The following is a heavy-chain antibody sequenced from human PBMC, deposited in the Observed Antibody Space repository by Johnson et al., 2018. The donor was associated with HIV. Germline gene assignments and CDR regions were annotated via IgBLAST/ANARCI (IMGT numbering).Heavy chain of an antibody. J-gene: IGHJ3*02. CDR2: ISGSGGST. D-gene: IGHD3-3*01. Sequence: EVQLVESGGGVVQPGGSLRLSCAASGFTFSSYAMSWVRQAPGKGLEWVSAISGSGGSTYYADSVKGRFTISRDNSKNTLYLQLNSLRAEDTAVYYCAKGAYYDFWSGYYTGIGAFDIWGQGTMVTVS. CDR1: GFTFSSYA. CDR3: AKGAYYDFWSGYYTGIGAFDI. V-gene: IGHV3-23*04.